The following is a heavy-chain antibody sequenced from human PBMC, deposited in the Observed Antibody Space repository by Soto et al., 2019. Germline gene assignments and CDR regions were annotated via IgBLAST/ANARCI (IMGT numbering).Heavy chain of an antibody. CDR2: VIPVFGLA. Sequence: GASVKVSCKSSGGTFSSYAISWVRQAPGQGLEWMGGVIPVFGLATYAQKVQGRVTITADKSTNTAYMEASSLRSEDTAVYYCARGKSYYGSGKGIYDYYSLDVWGQGTTVTVSS. CDR3: ARGKSYYGSGKGIYDYYSLDV. J-gene: IGHJ6*02. V-gene: IGHV1-69*10. CDR1: GGTFSSYA. D-gene: IGHD3-10*01.